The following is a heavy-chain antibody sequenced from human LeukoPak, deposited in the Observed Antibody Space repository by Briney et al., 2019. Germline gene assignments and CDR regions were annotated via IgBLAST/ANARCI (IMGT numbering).Heavy chain of an antibody. CDR1: GGTFSSYA. J-gene: IGHJ3*02. CDR2: IIPIFGTA. Sequence: SVKVSCKASGGTFSSYAISWVRQAPGQGLEWMGGIIPIFGTANYAQKFQGRVTITADESTCTAYMELSSLRSEDTAVYYCARDSRYPTVAFDIWGQGTMVTVSS. V-gene: IGHV1-69*01. D-gene: IGHD3-9*01. CDR3: ARDSRYPTVAFDI.